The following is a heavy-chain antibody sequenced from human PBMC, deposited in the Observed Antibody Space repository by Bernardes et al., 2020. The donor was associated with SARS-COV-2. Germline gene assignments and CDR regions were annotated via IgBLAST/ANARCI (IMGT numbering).Heavy chain of an antibody. V-gene: IGHV3-23*01. D-gene: IGHD3-22*01. CDR1: GFTCSSYA. Sequence: GGSLRLSCSASGFTCSSYAMSWVRQAPGKGLEWVSAISGSGGSTYYADSVKGRFTISRDNSKNTLYLQMNSLRAEDTAVYYCAKERITMIVVVTTAYYFDYWGQGTLVTVSS. CDR3: AKERITMIVVVTTAYYFDY. J-gene: IGHJ4*02. CDR2: ISGSGGST.